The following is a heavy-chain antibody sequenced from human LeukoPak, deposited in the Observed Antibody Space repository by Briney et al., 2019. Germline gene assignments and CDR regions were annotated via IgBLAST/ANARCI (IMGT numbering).Heavy chain of an antibody. Sequence: GGSLRLSCAASGFIFSSYGMHWVRQVPGKGLEWVAVISHDGSNKYYADSVKGRFTISRDNSKNTLYLQINSLRGEDTAVYYCAKDKEPLDCYGMGVWGQGTTVTVSS. CDR2: ISHDGSNK. CDR3: AKDKEPLDCYGMGV. CDR1: GFIFSSYG. V-gene: IGHV3-30*18. J-gene: IGHJ6*02. D-gene: IGHD1-14*01.